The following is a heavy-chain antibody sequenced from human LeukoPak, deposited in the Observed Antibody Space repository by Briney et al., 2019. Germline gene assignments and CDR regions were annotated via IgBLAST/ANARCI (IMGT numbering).Heavy chain of an antibody. J-gene: IGHJ3*02. CDR3: ARDYAFDI. Sequence: SETLSLTCTVSGDSISSYYWSWIRQPPGKGLEWIGYIYYIGSTNYNPFLKSRVTISVDTSKNQFSLTLSSVTAADTAVYYCARDYAFDIWGQGTMVTVSS. CDR2: IYYIGST. CDR1: GDSISSYY. V-gene: IGHV4-59*01.